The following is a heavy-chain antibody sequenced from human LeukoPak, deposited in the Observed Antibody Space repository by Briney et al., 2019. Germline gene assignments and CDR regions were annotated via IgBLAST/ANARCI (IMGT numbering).Heavy chain of an antibody. D-gene: IGHD6-19*01. CDR1: GFTVSSNY. CDR3: ARDDPSPGYSSGWPYFGY. V-gene: IGHV3-21*01. CDR2: ISSSSSYI. J-gene: IGHJ4*02. Sequence: GGSLRLSCAASGFTVSSNYMSWVRQAPGRGLEWVSSISSSSSYIYYADSVKGRFTISRDNAKNSLYLQMNSLRAEDTAVYYCARDDPSPGYSSGWPYFGYWGQGTLVTVSS.